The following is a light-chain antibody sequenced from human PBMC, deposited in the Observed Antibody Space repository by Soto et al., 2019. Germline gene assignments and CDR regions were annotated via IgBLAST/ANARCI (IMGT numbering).Light chain of an antibody. J-gene: IGLJ2*01. CDR1: RSNIGAGYD. CDR2: DNS. V-gene: IGLV1-40*01. CDR3: HSYDVSLRGPA. Sequence: QSVLTQPPSLSGAPGQRVTISCTGSRSNIGAGYDVHWYQHLPGTAPKVLIFDNSNRPSGVPDRFSGSKSGTSASLAITGLQAQDEAVYYCHSYDVSLRGPAFGGGTKVTVL.